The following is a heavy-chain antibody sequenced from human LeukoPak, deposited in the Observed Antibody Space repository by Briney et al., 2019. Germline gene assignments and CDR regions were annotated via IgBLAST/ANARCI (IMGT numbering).Heavy chain of an antibody. CDR1: GFTFSSYW. V-gene: IGHV3-74*01. D-gene: IGHD3-10*01. J-gene: IGHJ6*03. Sequence: GGSLRLSRAASGFTFSSYWMHWVRQAPGEGLVWVSFINSDGSSTGYADSVRGRFTVSRDNAKNTLYLHMNSLRVEDTAVYYCAFGTGREGYMDVWGKGTTVTVSS. CDR2: INSDGSST. CDR3: AFGTGREGYMDV.